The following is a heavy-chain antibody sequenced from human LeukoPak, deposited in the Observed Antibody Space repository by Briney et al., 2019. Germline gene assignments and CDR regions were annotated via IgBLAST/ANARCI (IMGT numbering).Heavy chain of an antibody. D-gene: IGHD3-22*01. CDR1: GGSFSGYY. V-gene: IGHV3-23*01. CDR3: AKSSYYDSSGYYREYYFDY. Sequence: SSETLSLTCAVYGGSFSGYYWSWVRQAPGKGLEWVSAISGSGGSTNYADSVKGRVTVSRDNSKSTLYLQMNSLRAEDTAVYYCAKSSYYDSSGYYREYYFDYWGQGTLVTVSS. CDR2: ISGSGGST. J-gene: IGHJ4*02.